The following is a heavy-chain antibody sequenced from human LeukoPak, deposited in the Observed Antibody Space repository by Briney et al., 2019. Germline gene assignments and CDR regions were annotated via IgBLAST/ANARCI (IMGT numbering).Heavy chain of an antibody. CDR1: GFTFSSYA. CDR3: AKDSMGGYYYYYMDV. D-gene: IGHD2/OR15-2a*01. V-gene: IGHV3-23*01. J-gene: IGHJ6*03. CDR2: ISGSGGST. Sequence: GGSLRLSCAASGFTFSSYAMSWVRQAPGKGLEWVSAISGSGGSTYYADSVKGRFTISRDNSKNTLYLQMNSLRAEDTAVYYCAKDSMGGYYYYYMDVWGKGTTVTVSS.